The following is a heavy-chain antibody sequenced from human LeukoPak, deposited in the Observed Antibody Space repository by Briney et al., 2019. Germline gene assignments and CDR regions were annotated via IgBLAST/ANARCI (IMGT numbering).Heavy chain of an antibody. Sequence: ASVKVSCKASGYTFTGYYMHWVRQAPGQGLEWMGWINPNSGGTNYAQKFQGRVTMTRDTSISTAYMELSRLRSDDTAVYHCASQMTTVTTPLYYYYYGMDVWGQGTTVTVSS. D-gene: IGHD4-11*01. CDR3: ASQMTTVTTPLYYYYYGMDV. CDR2: INPNSGGT. V-gene: IGHV1-2*02. CDR1: GYTFTGYY. J-gene: IGHJ6*02.